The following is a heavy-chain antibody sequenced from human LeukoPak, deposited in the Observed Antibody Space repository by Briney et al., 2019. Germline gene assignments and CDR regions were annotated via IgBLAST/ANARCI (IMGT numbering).Heavy chain of an antibody. CDR2: IKSKTDGGTT. Sequence: PGGSLRLSCAASGYTFSNAWMSWVRLAPGKGLEWVGRIKSKTDGGTTDYAAPVKGRFTISRDDSKNTLYLQMNSLKTEDTAVYYCTTPDYILPNAFDIWGQGTMVTVSS. V-gene: IGHV3-15*01. J-gene: IGHJ3*02. CDR3: TTPDYILPNAFDI. CDR1: GYTFSNAW. D-gene: IGHD3-9*01.